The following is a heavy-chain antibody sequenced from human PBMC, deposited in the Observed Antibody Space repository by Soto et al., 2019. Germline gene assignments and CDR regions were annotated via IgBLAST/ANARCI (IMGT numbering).Heavy chain of an antibody. CDR2: ISSDGNKK. CDR3: AKDQRGSNDGYFQY. J-gene: IGHJ1*01. CDR1: GFTFSSYG. V-gene: IGHV3-30*18. D-gene: IGHD4-4*01. Sequence: QVQLVESGGGVVQPGRSLRLSCAASGFTFSSYGMHWVRQAPGKGLEWVTLISSDGNKKYYGDSVQGRFTISRDNSKNTLYLEMDSLRPEDTAIYYCAKDQRGSNDGYFQYWGQGTLVTVSS.